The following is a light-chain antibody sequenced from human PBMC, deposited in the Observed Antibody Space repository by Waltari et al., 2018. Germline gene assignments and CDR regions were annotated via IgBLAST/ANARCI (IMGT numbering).Light chain of an antibody. CDR1: SSDVGSYNL. J-gene: IGLJ3*02. Sequence: QSALTQPASVSGSPGQSITISCTGTSSDVGSYNLVSWYQQHPGKAPKLMIYEVSKRPSGVSNRFLGSKSGNTASLTISGLHAEDEADYYCCSYAGSSTSWVFGGGTKLTVL. CDR3: CSYAGSSTSWV. V-gene: IGLV2-23*02. CDR2: EVS.